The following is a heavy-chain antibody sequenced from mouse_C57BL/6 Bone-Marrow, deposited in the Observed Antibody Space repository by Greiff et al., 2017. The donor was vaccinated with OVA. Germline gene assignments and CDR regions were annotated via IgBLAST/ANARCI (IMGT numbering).Heavy chain of an antibody. V-gene: IGHV5-6*01. D-gene: IGHD1-1*01. Sequence: EVQVVESGGDLVKPGGSLKLSCAASGFTFSSYGMSWVRQTPDKRLEWVATISSGGSYTYYTDSVKGRFTISRDNDKNTLYLQMSSLKSEDTAMYYCARPRSWFAYWGQGTLVTVSA. CDR2: ISSGGSYT. J-gene: IGHJ3*01. CDR1: GFTFSSYG. CDR3: ARPRSWFAY.